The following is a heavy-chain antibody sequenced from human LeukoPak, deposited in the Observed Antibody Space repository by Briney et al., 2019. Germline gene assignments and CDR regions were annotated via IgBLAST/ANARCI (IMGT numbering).Heavy chain of an antibody. J-gene: IGHJ5*02. CDR1: GYSISSCYY. D-gene: IGHD2-15*01. CDR3: ARRTPVLRSGTSSNWFDP. V-gene: IGHV4-38-2*01. Sequence: SETLSLICAVSGYSISSCYYWGWIRQPPGKGLELIGTIYHSGGTYYNPSLKSRVTISVDTSKNQFSLKLRSVTAADTAVYYCARRTPVLRSGTSSNWFDPWGQGTLVTVSS. CDR2: IYHSGGT.